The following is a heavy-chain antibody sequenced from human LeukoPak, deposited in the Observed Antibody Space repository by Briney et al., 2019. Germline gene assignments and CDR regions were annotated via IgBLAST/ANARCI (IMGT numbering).Heavy chain of an antibody. J-gene: IGHJ4*02. CDR1: GITFSSYS. CDR3: ARANWNYGHQSDY. D-gene: IGHD1-7*01. V-gene: IGHV3-48*01. CDR2: ISSFSGTI. Sequence: GGSLRLSCVASGITFSSYSMNWIRQAPGKGLEWVSYISSFSGTINYADSVKGRFTISRDNAKNSLYLQMNSLRAEDTAVYYCARANWNYGHQSDYWGQGTLVTVSS.